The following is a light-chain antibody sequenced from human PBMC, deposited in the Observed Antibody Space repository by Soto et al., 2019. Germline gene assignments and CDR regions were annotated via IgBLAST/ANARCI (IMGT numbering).Light chain of an antibody. J-gene: IGLJ1*01. CDR2: DVS. Sequence: QSALTQPASVSGSPGQSITISCTGTNSDVGGYNYVSWYQQHPGKAPKLMIYDVSNRPSGVSNRFSGSKSGNTASLTISGLQAEDEADYYCSSYTSSSTPLYVFGTGTKVTVL. CDR1: NSDVGGYNY. V-gene: IGLV2-14*01. CDR3: SSYTSSSTPLYV.